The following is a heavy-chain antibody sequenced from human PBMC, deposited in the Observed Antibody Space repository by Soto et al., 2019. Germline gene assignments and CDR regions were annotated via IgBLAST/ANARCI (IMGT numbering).Heavy chain of an antibody. Sequence: GGSLRLSCAASGFTFSNYGMHWVRQAPGKGLEWVAVISYDGSNKYYADSVKGRFTISRDNSKNTLYLQMNSLRAEDTAVYYCAKDRQLLMDVWGQGTTVTVSS. CDR3: AKDRQLLMDV. CDR2: ISYDGSNK. D-gene: IGHD2-2*01. V-gene: IGHV3-30*18. CDR1: GFTFSNYG. J-gene: IGHJ6*02.